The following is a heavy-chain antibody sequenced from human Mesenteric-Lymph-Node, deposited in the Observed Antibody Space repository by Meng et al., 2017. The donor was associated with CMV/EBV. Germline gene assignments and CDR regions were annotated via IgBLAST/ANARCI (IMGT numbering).Heavy chain of an antibody. CDR2: IYPSDSDT. CDR3: ARHPNYNILAGYYDNDGFDI. V-gene: IGHV5-51*01. J-gene: IGHJ3*02. Sequence: WIAGVRRRPGKGLEWMGIIYPSDSDTRYSPSLQGQVTISVDKSVSSAYLQWSSLKASDTAMYYCARHPNYNILAGYYDNDGFDIWGQGTMVTVSS. CDR1: W. D-gene: IGHD3-9*01.